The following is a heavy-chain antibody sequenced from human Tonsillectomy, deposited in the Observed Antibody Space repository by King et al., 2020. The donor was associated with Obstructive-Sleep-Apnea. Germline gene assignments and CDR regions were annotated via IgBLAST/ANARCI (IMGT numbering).Heavy chain of an antibody. CDR2: ISSDGNNK. V-gene: IGHV3-30-3*01. CDR1: GFTFSNYA. Sequence: VQLVESGGGVVQPGRSLRLSCAASGFTFSNYAMHWVRQAPGKGLEWVAFISSDGNNKYFADSVKGRFTISRDNSKNTLYMQLNSLRAEDTAVYYCASPTLLWFGESYYGMDVWGQGTTVTVSS. CDR3: ASPTLLWFGESYYGMDV. D-gene: IGHD3-10*01. J-gene: IGHJ6*02.